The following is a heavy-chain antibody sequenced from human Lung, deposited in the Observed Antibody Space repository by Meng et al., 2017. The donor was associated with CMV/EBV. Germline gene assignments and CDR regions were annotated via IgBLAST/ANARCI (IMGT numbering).Heavy chain of an antibody. CDR2: MHHSGTT. CDR3: TRDPNCSSASCLKFDP. Sequence: SETLSLXCTVSGDSISSSNYYWAWIRQPPGKGLEWIVSMHHSGTTYYNPSLKIRVIMSLDTFKNSISLDLNSVTAADTAGYYGTRDPNCSSASCLKFDPWGQGXLVTVSS. J-gene: IGHJ5*02. V-gene: IGHV4-39*07. CDR1: GDSISSSNYY. D-gene: IGHD2-2*01.